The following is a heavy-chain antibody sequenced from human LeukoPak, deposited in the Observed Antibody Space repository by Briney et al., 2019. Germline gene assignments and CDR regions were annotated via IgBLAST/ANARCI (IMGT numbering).Heavy chain of an antibody. CDR2: ISGSGGST. D-gene: IGHD2-15*01. CDR1: GFTFSSYA. Sequence: LGRSLRLSCAASGFTFSSYAMSWVRQAPGKGLEWVSAISGSGGSTYYADSVKGRFTISRDNSKNTLYLQMNSLRAEDTAVYYCAKSYCSGGSCYRGDYWGQGTLVTVSS. J-gene: IGHJ4*02. CDR3: AKSYCSGGSCYRGDY. V-gene: IGHV3-23*01.